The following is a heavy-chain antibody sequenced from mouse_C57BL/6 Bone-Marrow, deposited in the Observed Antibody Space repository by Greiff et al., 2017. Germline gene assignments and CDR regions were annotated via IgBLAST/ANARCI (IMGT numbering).Heavy chain of an antibody. CDR3: ARGGYSNPFDY. CDR2: INPYNGGT. Sequence: VQLQQSGPELVKPGASVKISCKASGYTFTDYYMNWVKQSHGKSLEWIGDINPYNGGTSYNQKFKGKATLTVDKSSSTAYMELRSLTAEDSAVYYCARGGYSNPFDYWGQGTPLTVSS. D-gene: IGHD2-5*01. CDR1: GYTFTDYY. J-gene: IGHJ2*01. V-gene: IGHV1-26*01.